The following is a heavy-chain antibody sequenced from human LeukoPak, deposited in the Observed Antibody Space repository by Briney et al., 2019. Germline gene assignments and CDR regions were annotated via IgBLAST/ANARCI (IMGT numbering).Heavy chain of an antibody. CDR1: GFTLCSYD. Sequence: GGSLRLSCAASGFTLCSYDMHWVRQATGKGLEWVSAIGTAGDTYYPGSVKGRFTISRENAKNSLYLQMNNLRAEDTAVYYCARGYSSGWYPWGQGTLVTVSS. D-gene: IGHD6-19*01. V-gene: IGHV3-13*01. CDR3: ARGYSSGWYP. J-gene: IGHJ5*02. CDR2: IGTAGDT.